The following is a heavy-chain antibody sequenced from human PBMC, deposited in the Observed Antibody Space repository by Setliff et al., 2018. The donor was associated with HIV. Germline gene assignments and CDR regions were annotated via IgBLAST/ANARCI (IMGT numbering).Heavy chain of an antibody. CDR1: GYTFTSYY. D-gene: IGHD3-16*02. Sequence: ASVKVSCKASGYTFTSYYMQWVRQAPGQGLEWMGIINPNGGSTNYAQKFQGRVTMTRDTSTSTVYMELSSLRPEDTAVYYCAREGYDYVWGSYRSYYMDVWGKGTTVTVSS. CDR3: AREGYDYVWGSYRSYYMDV. J-gene: IGHJ6*03. V-gene: IGHV1-46*01. CDR2: INPNGGST.